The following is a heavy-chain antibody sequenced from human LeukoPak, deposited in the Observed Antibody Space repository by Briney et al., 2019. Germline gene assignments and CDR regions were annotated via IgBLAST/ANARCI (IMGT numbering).Heavy chain of an antibody. V-gene: IGHV1-8*01. CDR1: GYTFTSYD. CDR3: AMRPYNWNYDGNIDY. J-gene: IGHJ4*02. Sequence: GASVKVSCKASGYTFTSYDINWVRQATGQGLEWMGWMNPNSGYTGYAQKFQGRVTMTRNTSITTAYMELSSLRSADTAVYYCAMRPYNWNYDGNIDYWGQGTLVTVSS. D-gene: IGHD1-7*01. CDR2: MNPNSGYT.